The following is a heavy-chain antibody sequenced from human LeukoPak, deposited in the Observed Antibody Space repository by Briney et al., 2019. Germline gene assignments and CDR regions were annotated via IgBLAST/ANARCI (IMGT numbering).Heavy chain of an antibody. Sequence: ASVKVSCKASGYTFTGYYMHWVRQAPGQGLEWMGWINPNSGGTNYAQKFQGRVTMTRDTSISTAYMELSRLRSDDTAVYYCARVLPNYYDSSGYYYISYYFDYWGQGTLVTVSS. CDR3: ARVLPNYYDSSGYYYISYYFDY. CDR1: GYTFTGYY. CDR2: INPNSGGT. J-gene: IGHJ4*02. D-gene: IGHD3-22*01. V-gene: IGHV1-2*02.